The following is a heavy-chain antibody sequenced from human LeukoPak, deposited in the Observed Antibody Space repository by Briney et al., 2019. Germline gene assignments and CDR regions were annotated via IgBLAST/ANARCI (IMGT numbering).Heavy chain of an antibody. Sequence: SVKVSRKASGGSFNSYAISWVRQAPGQGLEWMGGIIPIFGTANYAQKFQGRVTITADKSTNTAYMELSSLRSEDTAVYYCARSQLLASFDLWGRGTLVTVSS. CDR2: IIPIFGTA. CDR1: GGSFNSYA. V-gene: IGHV1-69*06. CDR3: ARSQLLASFDL. J-gene: IGHJ2*01. D-gene: IGHD4-23*01.